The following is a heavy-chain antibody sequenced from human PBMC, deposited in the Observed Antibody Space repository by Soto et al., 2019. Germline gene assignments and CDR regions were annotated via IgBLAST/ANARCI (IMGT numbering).Heavy chain of an antibody. J-gene: IGHJ5*02. CDR2: VIPIFGTA. V-gene: IGHV1-69*01. CDR3: AILRGYGGNTMNWFDP. CDR1: GGTFSSYA. D-gene: IGHD4-17*01. Sequence: QVQLVQSGAEVKKPGSSVKVSCKASGGTFSSYAISWVRQAPGQGLEWMGGVIPIFGTANYAQKFQGRVTITADESTSTAYMELSSLRSEDTAVYYCAILRGYGGNTMNWFDPWGQGTLVTVSS.